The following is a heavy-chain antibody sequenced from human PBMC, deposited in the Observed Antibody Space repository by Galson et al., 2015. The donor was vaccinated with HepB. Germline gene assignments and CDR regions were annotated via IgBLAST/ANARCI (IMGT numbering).Heavy chain of an antibody. CDR3: AREMGSEIDPEAFDV. D-gene: IGHD5-24*01. Sequence: SLRLSCAASGFTFRNFWMSWVRQAPGKGLEWVANINQEVSDTNYVDSVKGRFTISRDNAKNSLYLQMNSLRAEDTAVYYCAREMGSEIDPEAFDVWGPGTIVTVSA. J-gene: IGHJ3*01. V-gene: IGHV3-7*01. CDR2: INQEVSDT. CDR1: GFTFRNFW.